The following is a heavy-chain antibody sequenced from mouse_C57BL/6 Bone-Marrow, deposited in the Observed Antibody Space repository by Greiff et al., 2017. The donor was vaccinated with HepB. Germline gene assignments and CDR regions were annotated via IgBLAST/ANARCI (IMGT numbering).Heavy chain of an antibody. V-gene: IGHV1-69*01. Sequence: VQLQQPGAELVMPGASVKLSCKASGYTFTSYWMHWVKQRPGQGLEWIGEIDPSDSYTNYNQKFKGKSTLTVDKSSSTAFMQLSSLTSEDSAVYYCARSGDYDPYYFDYWGQGTTLTVSS. CDR1: GYTFTSYW. D-gene: IGHD2-4*01. CDR2: IDPSDSYT. J-gene: IGHJ2*01. CDR3: ARSGDYDPYYFDY.